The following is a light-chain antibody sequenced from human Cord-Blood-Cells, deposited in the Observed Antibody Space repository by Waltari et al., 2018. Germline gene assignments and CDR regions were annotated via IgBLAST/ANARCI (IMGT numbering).Light chain of an antibody. CDR3: CSYAGSSTDWV. Sequence: QSALTQPASVSRSPGQSITISCTGPSSDAGRYNLVSSYQQHPGNAPKLMIYEGSKRPSGVSNRFSGSKSGNTASLTISGLQAEDEADYYCCSYAGSSTDWVFGGGTKLTVL. J-gene: IGLJ3*02. V-gene: IGLV2-23*01. CDR2: EGS. CDR1: SSDAGRYNL.